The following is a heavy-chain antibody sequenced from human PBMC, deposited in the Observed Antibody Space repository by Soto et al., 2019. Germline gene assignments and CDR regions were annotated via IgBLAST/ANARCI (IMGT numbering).Heavy chain of an antibody. J-gene: IGHJ6*02. D-gene: IGHD6-13*01. CDR3: ARAPYSSSWGNYYGMDV. CDR2: IIPIFGTA. CDR1: GGTLSSYA. V-gene: IGHV1-69*13. Sequence: SVKVSCKASGGTLSSYAISWVRQAPGQGLEWMGGIIPIFGTANYAQKFQGRVTITADESTSTAYMELSSLRSEDTAVYYCARAPYSSSWGNYYGMDVWGQGTTVTVSS.